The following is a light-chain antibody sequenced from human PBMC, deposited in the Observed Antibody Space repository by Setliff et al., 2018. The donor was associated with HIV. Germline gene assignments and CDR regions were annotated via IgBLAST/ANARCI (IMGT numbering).Light chain of an antibody. J-gene: IGLJ1*01. V-gene: IGLV2-14*03. CDR2: DVS. CDR3: RSYTNKNTYV. Sequence: QSALTQPASVSGSPGQSIIISCTGTSSDIGVYDYVSWYQHHPGKAPKLMIFDVSNRPSGVSNRFSGSKSDNTASLTISGLQTEDEADYYCRSYTNKNTYVFGTGTKVTVL. CDR1: SSDIGVYDY.